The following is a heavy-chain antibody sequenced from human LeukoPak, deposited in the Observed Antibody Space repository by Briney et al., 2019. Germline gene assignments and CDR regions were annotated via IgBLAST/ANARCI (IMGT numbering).Heavy chain of an antibody. CDR2: IYYSGST. Sequence: SETLSLTCAVSGVSISSGGYSWSWIRQPPGKGLEWIGYIYYSGSTNYNPSLKSRVTISVDTSKNQFSLKLSSVTAADTAVYYCARGVVPADAFDIWGQGTMVTVSS. V-gene: IGHV4-61*08. J-gene: IGHJ3*02. D-gene: IGHD2-2*01. CDR3: ARGVVPADAFDI. CDR1: GVSISSGGYS.